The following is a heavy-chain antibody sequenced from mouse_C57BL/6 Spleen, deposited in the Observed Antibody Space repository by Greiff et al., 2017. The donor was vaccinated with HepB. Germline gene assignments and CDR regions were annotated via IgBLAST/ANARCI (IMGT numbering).Heavy chain of an antibody. D-gene: IGHD2-1*01. CDR1: GYTFTSYW. J-gene: IGHJ2*02. CDR3: ARSIYDGNYFDY. Sequence: VQLQQPGAELVKPGASVKLSCKASGYTFTSYWMHWVKQRPGQGLEWIGMIHPNSGSTNYNEKFKSKATLTVDKSSSTAYMQLSSLTSEDSAVYYCARSIYDGNYFDYWGQGTSLTVSS. CDR2: IHPNSGST. V-gene: IGHV1-64*01.